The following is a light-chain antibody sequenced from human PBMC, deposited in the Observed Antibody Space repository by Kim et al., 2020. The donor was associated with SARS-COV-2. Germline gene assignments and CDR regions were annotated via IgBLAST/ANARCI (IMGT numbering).Light chain of an antibody. CDR1: SSDVGGYNF. J-gene: IGLJ7*01. Sequence: QSALTQPASVSGSPGQSITISCTGISSDVGGYNFVSWYQQHPGKAPKLMIFDVTNRPSGVSNRFSGSKSGNTASLTISGLQAEDEADYCCSSYTSSNNVLGGGTQLTVL. CDR2: DVT. CDR3: SSYTSSNNV. V-gene: IGLV2-14*03.